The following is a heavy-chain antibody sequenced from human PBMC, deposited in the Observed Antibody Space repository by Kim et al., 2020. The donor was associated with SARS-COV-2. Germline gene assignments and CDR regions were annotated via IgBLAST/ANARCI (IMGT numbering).Heavy chain of an antibody. Sequence: GGSLRLSCAASGFTFSSYGMHWVRQAPGKGLEWVAVIWYDGSNKYYADSVKGRFTISRDNSKNTLYLQMNSLRAEDTAVYYCARDFEQLAYFDYWGQGTLVTVSS. J-gene: IGHJ4*02. CDR2: IWYDGSNK. CDR1: GFTFSSYG. V-gene: IGHV3-33*01. CDR3: ARDFEQLAYFDY. D-gene: IGHD6-6*01.